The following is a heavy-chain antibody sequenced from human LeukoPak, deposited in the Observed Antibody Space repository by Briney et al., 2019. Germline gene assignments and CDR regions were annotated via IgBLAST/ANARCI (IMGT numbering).Heavy chain of an antibody. V-gene: IGHV3-21*01. D-gene: IGHD3-10*01. CDR3: AKEYGSGTHRNRFDY. J-gene: IGHJ4*02. CDR1: GFTFSSYS. CDR2: ISSSSSYI. Sequence: KPGGSLRLSCAASGFTFSSYSMNWVRQAPGKGLEWVSSISSSSSYIYYADSVKGRFTISRDNAKNSLYLQMNSLRAEDTAVYFCAKEYGSGTHRNRFDYWGQGTLVTVSS.